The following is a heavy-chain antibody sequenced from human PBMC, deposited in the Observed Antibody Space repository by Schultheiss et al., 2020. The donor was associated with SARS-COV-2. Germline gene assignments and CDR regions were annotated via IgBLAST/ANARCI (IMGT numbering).Heavy chain of an antibody. CDR2: ISIDGQRK. V-gene: IGHV3-30*04. D-gene: IGHD4-17*01. CDR3: ARDQSVPDYGSIIHHFDE. CDR1: RFSFSSYS. J-gene: IGHJ4*01. Sequence: GGSLRLSCAASRFSFSSYSMHWVRQAPGKGLEWVAIISIDGQRKYYADSVKGRFTISRDDSKSTLYVQMDSLRAEDTAMYFCARDQSVPDYGSIIHHFDEWGHGTVVTVSS.